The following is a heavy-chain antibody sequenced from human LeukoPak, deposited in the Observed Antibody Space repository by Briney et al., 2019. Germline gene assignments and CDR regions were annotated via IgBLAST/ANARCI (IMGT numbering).Heavy chain of an antibody. V-gene: IGHV3-23*01. CDR3: AKERAGYTNPYYLDY. J-gene: IGHJ4*02. CDR2: ISGSGANT. Sequence: GGSLRLSCAASGFTFSTYAMSWVRQAPGKGLEWVSTISGSGANTYYAGSVRGRFTISRDNSKKTLYLHMNSLRAEDTAVDYCAKERAGYTNPYYLDYRGQGTLVSVSS. CDR1: GFTFSTYA. D-gene: IGHD3-16*02.